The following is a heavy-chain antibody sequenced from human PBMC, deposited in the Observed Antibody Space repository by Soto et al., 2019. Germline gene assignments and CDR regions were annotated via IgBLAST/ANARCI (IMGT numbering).Heavy chain of an antibody. Sequence: QVQLQQWGAGLLKPSETLSLTCAVYGGSFSGYYWSWIRQPPGKGLEWIGEINHSGSTNYNPSLKSRVTISVDTSKNQFSLKLSSVTAADTAVYYCARIYDSSGYYRFFDYWGQGTLVTVSS. V-gene: IGHV4-34*01. CDR2: INHSGST. CDR1: GGSFSGYY. J-gene: IGHJ4*02. CDR3: ARIYDSSGYYRFFDY. D-gene: IGHD3-22*01.